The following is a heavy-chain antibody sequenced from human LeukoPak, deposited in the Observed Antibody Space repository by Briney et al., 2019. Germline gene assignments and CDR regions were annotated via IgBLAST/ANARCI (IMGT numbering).Heavy chain of an antibody. V-gene: IGHV3-74*01. Sequence: GGSLRLSCAASGFTFSSYWMHWVRQAPGKGLVWVSRINSDGSSTTYADSVKGRFTISRDNAKNTLYLQMNSLRAEDTALYYCARYVRKLYGVGGDYYFYMDVWGKGTTVTVSS. D-gene: IGHD3-16*01. CDR2: INSDGSST. CDR1: GFTFSSYW. J-gene: IGHJ6*03. CDR3: ARYVRKLYGVGGDYYFYMDV.